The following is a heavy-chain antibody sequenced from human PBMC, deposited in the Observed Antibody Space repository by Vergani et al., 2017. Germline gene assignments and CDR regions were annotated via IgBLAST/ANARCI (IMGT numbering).Heavy chain of an antibody. D-gene: IGHD6-19*01. Sequence: QLHLQASGPGLVKPSETLSLTCTVSGGPITSSSYYFNWIRQPPGKGLEWIGSIHYSENTNYNPSLKTRVTISVDTSKNQFSLTLTSVTAADTAVYYCASDTHSGQRADRWGQGILVTVTS. CDR3: ASDTHSGQRADR. V-gene: IGHV4-61*01. CDR1: GGPITSSSYY. CDR2: IHYSENT. J-gene: IGHJ5*02.